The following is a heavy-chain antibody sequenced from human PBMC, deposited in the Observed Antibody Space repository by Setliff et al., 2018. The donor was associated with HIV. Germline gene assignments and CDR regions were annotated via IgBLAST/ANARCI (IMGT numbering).Heavy chain of an antibody. CDR1: DDSIDSSSYY. J-gene: IGHJ4*02. V-gene: IGHV4-39*01. Sequence: SETLSLTCTVSDDSIDSSSYYWGWIRQHPGKGLEWIGSIYNSGGTYYNPSLHGRVTISVDTSKNQFSLRLKSVTAADTAVYYCARHDYYDSGGFYTLYYFDYWGPGTLVTVSS. CDR3: ARHDYYDSGGFYTLYYFDY. D-gene: IGHD3-22*01. CDR2: IYNSGGT.